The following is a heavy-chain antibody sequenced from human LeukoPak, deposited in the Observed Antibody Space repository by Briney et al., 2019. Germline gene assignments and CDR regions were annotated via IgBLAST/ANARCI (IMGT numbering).Heavy chain of an antibody. Sequence: GGSLRLSCAASGFSFSSHWMSWVRQAPGRGLEWVANTKQDGSEKYYVDSVKGRFTIFRDNAKNSVYLQMNSLSAEDTAVYYCARDGSAPGIYFDYWGQGSLVTVSS. CDR1: GFSFSSHW. J-gene: IGHJ4*02. V-gene: IGHV3-7*01. CDR2: TKQDGSEK. CDR3: ARDGSAPGIYFDY. D-gene: IGHD6-13*01.